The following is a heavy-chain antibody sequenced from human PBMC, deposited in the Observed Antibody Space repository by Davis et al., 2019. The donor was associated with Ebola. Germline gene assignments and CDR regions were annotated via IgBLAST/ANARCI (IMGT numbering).Heavy chain of an antibody. Sequence: PSETLSLTCAVYGGSFSGYYWSWIRQPPGKGLEWIGEINHSGSTNYNPSLKSRVTISVDTSKNQFSLKLSSVTAADTAVYYCASGRPRNRLTIYYYYGMDVWGQGTTVTVSS. CDR2: INHSGST. J-gene: IGHJ6*02. CDR3: ASGRPRNRLTIYYYYGMDV. D-gene: IGHD2-21*02. CDR1: GGSFSGYY. V-gene: IGHV4-34*01.